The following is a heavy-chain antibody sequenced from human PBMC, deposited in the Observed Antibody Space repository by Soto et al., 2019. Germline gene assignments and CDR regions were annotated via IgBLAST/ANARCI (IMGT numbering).Heavy chain of an antibody. CDR3: AHRRTYYDSSGYYYLDY. V-gene: IGHV2-5*02. J-gene: IGHJ4*02. D-gene: IGHD3-22*01. CDR2: IYWDDAK. Sequence: QITLKESGPTLVKPTQTLTLTCTFSGFSLSTSGVGVGWIRQPPGKALEWLALIYWDDAKRYSPSLKSRLTNTKDTSKSQVVLTMTNMDPVDTATYSCAHRRTYYDSSGYYYLDYWGQGTLVTVSS. CDR1: GFSLSTSGVG.